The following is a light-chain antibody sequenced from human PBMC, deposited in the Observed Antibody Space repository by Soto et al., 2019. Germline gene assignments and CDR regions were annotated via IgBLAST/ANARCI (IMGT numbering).Light chain of an antibody. CDR1: QSVSSN. CDR2: GAS. Sequence: EIVMTQSPATLSVSRGERATLSCRASQSVSSNLAWYQQKPGQAPRLLIYGASTRATGIPARFSGSGSGTEFTLTISSLKSEDFAVYYCQQYNNWPPSTFGQGTKVDIK. J-gene: IGKJ2*01. CDR3: QQYNNWPPST. V-gene: IGKV3-15*01.